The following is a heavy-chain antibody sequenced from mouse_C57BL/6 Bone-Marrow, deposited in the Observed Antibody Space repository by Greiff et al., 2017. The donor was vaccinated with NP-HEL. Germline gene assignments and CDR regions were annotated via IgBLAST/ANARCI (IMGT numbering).Heavy chain of an antibody. J-gene: IGHJ3*01. Sequence: DVQLVESGGGLVKPGGSLKLSCAASGFTFSSYAMSWVRQTPEKRLEWVATISDGGSYTYYPDNVKGRFTISRDNAKSNLYLQMSHLKSEDTAMYYCARDLLGFAYGGRGTLVTVSA. V-gene: IGHV5-4*01. D-gene: IGHD2-1*01. CDR3: ARDLLGFAY. CDR2: ISDGGSYT. CDR1: GFTFSSYA.